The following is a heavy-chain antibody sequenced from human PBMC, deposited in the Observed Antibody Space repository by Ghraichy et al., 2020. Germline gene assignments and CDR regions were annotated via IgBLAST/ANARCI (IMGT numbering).Heavy chain of an antibody. V-gene: IGHV5-51*01. CDR1: GYSFTSYW. CDR2: IYPGDSDT. D-gene: IGHD7-27*01. J-gene: IGHJ4*02. Sequence: GESLNISCKGSGYSFTSYWIGWVRQMPGKGLEWMGIIYPGDSDTRYSPSFQGQVTISADKSISTAYLQWSSLKASDTAMYYCARLLTGVSPNLLLLDYWGQGTLVTVSS. CDR3: ARLLTGVSPNLLLLDY.